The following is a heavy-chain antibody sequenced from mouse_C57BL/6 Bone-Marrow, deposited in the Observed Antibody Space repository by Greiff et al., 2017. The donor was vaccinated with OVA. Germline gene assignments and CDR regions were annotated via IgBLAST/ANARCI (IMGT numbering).Heavy chain of an antibody. J-gene: IGHJ3*01. CDR3: ARENGSLFAY. V-gene: IGHV1-50*01. Sequence: QVQLQQPGAELVKPGASVKLSCKASGYTFTSYWMQWVKQRPGLGLEWIGEIDPSDSYTNYNQKFKGKATLTVDTSSSTAYMQLSSLTSEDSAVYYCARENGSLFAYWGQGTLVTVSA. CDR2: IDPSDSYT. CDR1: GYTFTSYW. D-gene: IGHD2-2*01.